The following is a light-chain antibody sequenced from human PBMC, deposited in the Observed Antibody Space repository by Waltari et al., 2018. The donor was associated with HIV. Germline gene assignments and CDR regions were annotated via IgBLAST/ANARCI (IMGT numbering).Light chain of an antibody. V-gene: IGKV1-39*01. CDR1: QNINNY. CDR2: GAS. Sequence: DIPMTQSPSSLSASVGDTVTITCRASQNINNYVTWYQQRPGKPPNLLIYGASSLQPGVPSRFSARTSGANFTLTITRLQPEDFASYYCQQSFSAAITLGQGTRL. CDR3: QQSFSAAIT. J-gene: IGKJ5*01.